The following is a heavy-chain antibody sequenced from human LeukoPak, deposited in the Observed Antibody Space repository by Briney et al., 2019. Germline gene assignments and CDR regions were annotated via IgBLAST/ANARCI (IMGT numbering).Heavy chain of an antibody. J-gene: IGHJ4*02. D-gene: IGHD3-10*01. CDR1: GYTFTCYY. CDR2: INPNSGGT. CDR3: ARAHYYGSGSYYMFDY. Sequence: ASVKVSCKASGYTFTCYYMHWVRQAPGQGLEWMGWINPNSGGTNYAQKFQGRVTMTRDTSISTAYMELSSLRSEDTAVYYCARAHYYGSGSYYMFDYWGQGTLVTVSS. V-gene: IGHV1-2*02.